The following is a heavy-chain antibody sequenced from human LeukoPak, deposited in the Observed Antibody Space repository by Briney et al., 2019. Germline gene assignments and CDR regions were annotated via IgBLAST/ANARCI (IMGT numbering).Heavy chain of an antibody. CDR1: GSTFSSYS. D-gene: IGHD3-3*01. J-gene: IGHJ4*02. CDR2: ISSSSSYI. V-gene: IGHV3-21*04. CDR3: ARVMDYDFWSGSDY. Sequence: GGSLRLSCAASGSTFSSYSMNWVRQAPGKGLEWVSSISSSSSYIYYADSVKGRFTISRDNAKNSLYLQMNSLRAEDTAVYYCARVMDYDFWSGSDYWGQGTLVTVSS.